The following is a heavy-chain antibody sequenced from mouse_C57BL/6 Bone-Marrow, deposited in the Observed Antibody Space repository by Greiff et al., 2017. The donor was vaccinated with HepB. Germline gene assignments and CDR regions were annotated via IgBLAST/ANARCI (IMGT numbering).Heavy chain of an antibody. CDR3: APYGNCAMDY. J-gene: IGHJ4*01. CDR1: GFTFSSYA. Sequence: EVKLVESGGGLVKPGGSLKLSCAASGFTFSSYAKSWVRQTPEKRLEWVATISDGGSYTYYPDNVKGRFTISRDNAKNNLYLQMSHLKSEDTAMYYCAPYGNCAMDYWGQGTSVTVSS. CDR2: ISDGGSYT. V-gene: IGHV5-4*03. D-gene: IGHD2-10*02.